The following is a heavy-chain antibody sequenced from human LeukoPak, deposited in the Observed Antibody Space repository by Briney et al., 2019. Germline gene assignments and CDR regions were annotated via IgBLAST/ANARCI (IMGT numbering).Heavy chain of an antibody. Sequence: MASETLSLTCTVSGGSISNYHWSWIRQPPGKGLEWIGYIYYRGSTNYNPSLKSRVTISVDTSKNQFSLKLSSVTAADTAVYYCARDVVPAANGGNWFDPWGQGTLVTVSS. V-gene: IGHV4-59*01. J-gene: IGHJ5*02. D-gene: IGHD2-2*01. CDR1: GGSISNYH. CDR3: ARDVVPAANGGNWFDP. CDR2: IYYRGST.